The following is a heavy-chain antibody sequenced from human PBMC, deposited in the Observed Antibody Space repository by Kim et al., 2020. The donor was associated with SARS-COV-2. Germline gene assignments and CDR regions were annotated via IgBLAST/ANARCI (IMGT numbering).Heavy chain of an antibody. CDR2: ISSSSSYI. Sequence: GGSLRLSCAASGFTFSSYSMNWVRQAPGKGLEWVSSISSSSSYIYYADSVKGRFTISRDNAKNSLYLQMNSLRAEDTAVYYCARGGVRNGHFDYWGQGTLVTVS. CDR3: ARGGVRNGHFDY. D-gene: IGHD1-1*01. J-gene: IGHJ4*02. CDR1: GFTFSSYS. V-gene: IGHV3-21*01.